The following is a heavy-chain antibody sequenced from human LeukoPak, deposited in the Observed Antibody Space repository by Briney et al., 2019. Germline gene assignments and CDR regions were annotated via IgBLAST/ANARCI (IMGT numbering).Heavy chain of an antibody. Sequence: GSLRLSCAASGFTFSSYAMSWVRQAPGKGLEWVSAISGSGGSTYYADSVKGRFTISRDNSKNTLYLQMNSLRAEDTAVYYCAKLSAAGSYYYGMDVWGQGTTVTVSS. V-gene: IGHV3-23*01. CDR3: AKLSAAGSYYYGMDV. J-gene: IGHJ6*02. CDR2: ISGSGGST. D-gene: IGHD6-13*01. CDR1: GFTFSSYA.